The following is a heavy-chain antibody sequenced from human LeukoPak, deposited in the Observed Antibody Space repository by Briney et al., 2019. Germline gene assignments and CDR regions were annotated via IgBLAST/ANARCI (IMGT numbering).Heavy chain of an antibody. J-gene: IGHJ5*02. CDR2: IKQDGSQK. Sequence: PGGSLRLSCVASGFYFNAYLMSWVRQAPGKGLEWVANIKQDGSQKLYLDSVKGRFTISRDNGNSSLYLHMSRLRVEDTAVYYCARDLKGFNLWGQGALVTVSS. CDR3: ARDLKGFNL. V-gene: IGHV3-7*04. CDR1: GFYFNAYL.